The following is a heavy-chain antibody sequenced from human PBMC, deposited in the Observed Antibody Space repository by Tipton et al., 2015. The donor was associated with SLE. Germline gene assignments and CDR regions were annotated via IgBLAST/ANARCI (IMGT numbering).Heavy chain of an antibody. CDR3: AKEGSEWELLGALDI. Sequence: SLRLSCAASGFTFSSYGMHWVRQAPGKGLEWVAVISYDGSNKYYADSVKGRFTISRDNSKNTLYLQMNSLRAEDTAVYYCAKEGSEWELLGALDIWGQGTMVTVSS. CDR1: GFTFSSYG. D-gene: IGHD1-26*01. V-gene: IGHV3-30*18. J-gene: IGHJ3*02. CDR2: ISYDGSNK.